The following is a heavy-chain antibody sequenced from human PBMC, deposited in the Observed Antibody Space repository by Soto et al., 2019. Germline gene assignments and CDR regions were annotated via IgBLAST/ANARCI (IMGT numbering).Heavy chain of an antibody. V-gene: IGHV1-18*01. CDR1: GYTFGTSG. J-gene: IGHJ4*02. Sequence: QVKLVQSGAEVKKPGTSMKVSCKASGYTFGTSGISWIRQAPGQGLEWMGWISAYNGNTNYEQKLQDRVTMTTDTSTNTAYLELRSMRSDDTAVDYCARAGHYYDSSGYANWGQGTLVTVSS. CDR3: ARAGHYYDSSGYAN. CDR2: ISAYNGNT. D-gene: IGHD3-22*01.